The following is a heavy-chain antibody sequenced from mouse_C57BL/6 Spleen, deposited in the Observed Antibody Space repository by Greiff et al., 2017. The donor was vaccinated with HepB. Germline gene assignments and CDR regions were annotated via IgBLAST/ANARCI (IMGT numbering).Heavy chain of an antibody. CDR1: GFTFSDFY. Sequence: EVQGVESGGGLVQSGRSLRLSCATSGFTFSDFYMEWVRQAPGKGLEWIAASRNKANDYTTEYSASVKGRFIVSRDTSQSILYLQMNALRAEDTAIYYCARDAEDGYYDYWGQGTTLTVSS. CDR2: SRNKANDYTT. V-gene: IGHV7-1*01. CDR3: ARDAEDGYYDY. J-gene: IGHJ2*01. D-gene: IGHD2-3*01.